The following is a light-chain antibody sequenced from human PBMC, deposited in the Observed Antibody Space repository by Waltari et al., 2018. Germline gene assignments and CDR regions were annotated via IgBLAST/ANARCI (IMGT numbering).Light chain of an antibody. V-gene: IGKV3-20*01. Sequence: EIMLTQSPGTLSLSPGERATLSCRASQSISRPLAWYQQKPGQAPRILIYDASTRATGIPDRFSGSGSGTDFSLTISRLEPEDSAVYYCQQYVSLPATFGQGTKVEIK. J-gene: IGKJ1*01. CDR3: QQYVSLPAT. CDR1: QSISRP. CDR2: DAS.